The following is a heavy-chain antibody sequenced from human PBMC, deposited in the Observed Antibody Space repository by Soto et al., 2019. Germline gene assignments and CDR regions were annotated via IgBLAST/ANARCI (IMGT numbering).Heavy chain of an antibody. CDR2: ITGSGGST. V-gene: IGHV3-23*01. Sequence: EVQLLESGGGLAQPGGSLRLSCAASGFTFSGFAMSWVRQAPGKGLEWVSAITGSGGSTYHADSVKGRFTISRDNSKNTLNLEMNSLRADATAVYYCAKGSSSSRPYYFDYWGQGTLATVSS. D-gene: IGHD6-6*01. CDR3: AKGSSSSRPYYFDY. CDR1: GFTFSGFA. J-gene: IGHJ4*02.